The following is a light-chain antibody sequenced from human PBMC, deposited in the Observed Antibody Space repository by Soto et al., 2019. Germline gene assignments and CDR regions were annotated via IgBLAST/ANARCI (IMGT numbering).Light chain of an antibody. V-gene: IGLV2-23*01. CDR3: CSYAGRSTHVV. J-gene: IGLJ7*01. CDR1: SSDVGSYNL. Sequence: QSALTQPASVSGSPGQSITISCTGTSSDVGSYNLVSWYQHHAGKAPKLMIYEGSKRPSGVSNRFSGSKSGNTASLTISGLQAEDEADYYCCSYAGRSTHVVFGGGTQLTVL. CDR2: EGS.